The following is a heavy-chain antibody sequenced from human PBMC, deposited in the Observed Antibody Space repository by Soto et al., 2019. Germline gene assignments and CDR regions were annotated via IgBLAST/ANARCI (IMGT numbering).Heavy chain of an antibody. V-gene: IGHV4-59*01. D-gene: IGHD7-27*01. J-gene: IGHJ4*02. CDR1: GGSISSYY. CDR2: IYYSGST. CDR3: ARRWGTHFDF. Sequence: QVQLQESGPGLVKPSETLSLTCTVSGGSISSYYWSWIRQPPGKGLEWIGYIYYSGSTDYDPSLXPXAXRXXDASKDQLPLKLSSLAAADTAVYYCARRWGTHFDFWGQGTLVTVSS.